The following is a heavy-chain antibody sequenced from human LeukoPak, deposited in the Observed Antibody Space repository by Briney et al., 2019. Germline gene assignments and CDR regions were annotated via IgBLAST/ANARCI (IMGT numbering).Heavy chain of an antibody. Sequence: VASVKVSCKASGYTFTSYGISWVRQAPGQGVEWMGWISGDNGSTNYAQKLQGRITMTTDTSTSTAYMELRSLRSDDSAVYYCAREDTRRGSRGYFDYWGQGTLVTVSS. CDR1: GYTFTSYG. V-gene: IGHV1-18*01. CDR3: AREDTRRGSRGYFDY. J-gene: IGHJ4*02. D-gene: IGHD2-2*01. CDR2: ISGDNGST.